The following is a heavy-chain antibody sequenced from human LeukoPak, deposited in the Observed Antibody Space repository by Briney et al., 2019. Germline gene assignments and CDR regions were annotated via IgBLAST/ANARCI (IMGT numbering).Heavy chain of an antibody. Sequence: TSETLSLTCTVSGGSISSSSYYWSWIRQPPGKGLEWIGYIYYSGSTNYNPSLKSRVTISVDTSKDQFSLKLSSVTAADTAVYYCARGGTRPDYYFDYWGQGTLLTVSS. CDR1: GGSISSSSYY. V-gene: IGHV4-61*01. D-gene: IGHD2-2*01. J-gene: IGHJ4*02. CDR2: IYYSGST. CDR3: ARGGTRPDYYFDY.